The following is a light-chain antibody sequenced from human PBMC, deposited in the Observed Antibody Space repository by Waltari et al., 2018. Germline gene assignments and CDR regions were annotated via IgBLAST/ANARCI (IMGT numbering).Light chain of an antibody. J-gene: IGKJ4*01. CDR2: LGS. Sequence: DIVMTQSPLSLPVTPGEPASISCRSSQGLLHSNGYNYLDWYLQKPGQSPQLLIYLGSNRASGVPDRFSGSGSGTDFTLKISRVEAEDVGVYYCMQALQTRITFGGGTKVEIK. CDR1: QGLLHSNGYNY. V-gene: IGKV2-28*01. CDR3: MQALQTRIT.